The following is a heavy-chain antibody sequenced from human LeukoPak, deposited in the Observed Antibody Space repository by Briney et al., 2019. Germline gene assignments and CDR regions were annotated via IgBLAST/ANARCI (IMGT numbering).Heavy chain of an antibody. J-gene: IGHJ4*02. V-gene: IGHV3-30*03. CDR1: GFTFSSYG. D-gene: IGHD3/OR15-3a*01. CDR2: ISYDGSNK. CDR3: ARDGTGYPRSCFDY. Sequence: GGSLRLSCAASGFTFSSYGMHWVRQAPGKGLEWVAVISYDGSNKYYADSVKGRFTISRDNAKNSLYLQMNSLRAEDTAVYYCARDGTGYPRSCFDYWGQGTLVTVSS.